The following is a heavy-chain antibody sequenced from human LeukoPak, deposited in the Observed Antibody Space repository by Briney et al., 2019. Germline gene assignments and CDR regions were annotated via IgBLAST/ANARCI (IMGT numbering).Heavy chain of an antibody. CDR2: MNPNSGNT. Sequence: ASVKVSCKASGGTFSSYDINWVRQATGQGLEWMGWMNPNSGNTGYAQKFQGRVTMTRNTSISTAYMELSSLRSEDTAVYYCARGLAYYYDSSGYYFPYWGQGTLVTVSS. CDR1: GGTFSSYD. J-gene: IGHJ4*02. D-gene: IGHD3-22*01. CDR3: ARGLAYYYDSSGYYFPY. V-gene: IGHV1-8*02.